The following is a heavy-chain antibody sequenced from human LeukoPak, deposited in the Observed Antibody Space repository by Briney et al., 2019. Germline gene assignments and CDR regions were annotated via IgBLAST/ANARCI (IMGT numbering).Heavy chain of an antibody. CDR2: IYYSGST. CDR3: ARDRPASSSGYPSDAFDI. CDR1: GYSISSGYF. J-gene: IGHJ3*02. Sequence: SETLSLTCTVSGYSISSGYFWGWIRPSPGKGLEWIGSIYYSGSTYYNPSLKSRVTISVDTSKNQFSLKLSSVTAADTAVYYCARDRPASSSGYPSDAFDIWGQGTMVTVSS. D-gene: IGHD3-22*01. V-gene: IGHV4-38-2*02.